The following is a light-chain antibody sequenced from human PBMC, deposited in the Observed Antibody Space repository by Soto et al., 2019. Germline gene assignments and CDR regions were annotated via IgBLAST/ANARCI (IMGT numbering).Light chain of an antibody. J-gene: IGKJ5*01. V-gene: IGKV3-20*01. Sequence: EIVLTQSPATLSLSPGERATLSCRASQSVSSSYLAWYQQKSGLAPRLLIYAASSRATGIPDRFSGSGSGTDFTLTISRLEPEDFAAYYCQQYGTSPNTFGQGTRVEIK. CDR3: QQYGTSPNT. CDR2: AAS. CDR1: QSVSSSY.